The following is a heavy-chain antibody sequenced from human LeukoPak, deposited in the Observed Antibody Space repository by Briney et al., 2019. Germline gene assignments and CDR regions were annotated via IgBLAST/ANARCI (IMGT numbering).Heavy chain of an antibody. CDR3: ARMTTILGWVDP. J-gene: IGHJ5*02. Sequence: ASVKVSRKVSGYTLTELSMHWVRQAPGKGLEWMGGFDPEDGETIYAQKFQGRVAMTEDTSTDTAYMELSSLRSEDTAVYYCARMTTILGWVDPWGQGTLVTVSS. CDR2: FDPEDGET. CDR1: GYTLTELS. D-gene: IGHD5-24*01. V-gene: IGHV1-24*01.